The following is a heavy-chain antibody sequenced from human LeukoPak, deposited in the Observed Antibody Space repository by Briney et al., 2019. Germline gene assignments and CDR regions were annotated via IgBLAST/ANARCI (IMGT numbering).Heavy chain of an antibody. V-gene: IGHV1-18*01. CDR2: ISGYNGHT. CDR3: ARLAPHRVLWVDYNPYMDV. D-gene: IGHD3-10*01. Sequence: ASVTVSCKASGYTFTSYGISWVRQAPGQGLEWMGWISGYNGHTDYPQQFQGRVTMTTDTSTSTAYLELRSLTSDDTAVYYCARLAPHRVLWVDYNPYMDVWGKGTTVTVSS. CDR1: GYTFTSYG. J-gene: IGHJ6*03.